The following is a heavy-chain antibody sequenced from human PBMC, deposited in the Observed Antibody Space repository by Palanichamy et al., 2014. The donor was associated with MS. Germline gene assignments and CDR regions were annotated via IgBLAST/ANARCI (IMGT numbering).Heavy chain of an antibody. V-gene: IGHV1-18*04. CDR2: ISAYNGNT. CDR1: LHLYQLR. J-gene: IGHJ6*02. D-gene: IGHD2-2*02. CDR3: ARASPYIVVVPAAIEGYYYYGMDV. Sequence: VQSGAEVKKPGAVSEGLLQGFWLHLYQLRYQLVRQAPGQGLEWMGWISAYNGNTNYAQKLQGRVTMTTDTSTSTAYMELRSLRSDDTAVYYCARASPYIVVVPAAIEGYYYYGMDVWGQGTTVTVSS.